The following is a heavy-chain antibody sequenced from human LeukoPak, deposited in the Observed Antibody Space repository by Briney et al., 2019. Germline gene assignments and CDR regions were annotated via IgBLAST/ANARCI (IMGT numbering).Heavy chain of an antibody. CDR1: GGTFSSYA. CDR3: APSGNEGDYFDY. Sequence: ASVKVSCKASGGTFSSYAISWVRQAPGQGLEWMGGIIPIFGTANYAQKFQGRVTITADESTSTAYMELSSLRSEDTAVYYCAPSGNEGDYFDYWGQGTLVTVSS. J-gene: IGHJ4*02. CDR2: IIPIFGTA. V-gene: IGHV1-69*13. D-gene: IGHD1-26*01.